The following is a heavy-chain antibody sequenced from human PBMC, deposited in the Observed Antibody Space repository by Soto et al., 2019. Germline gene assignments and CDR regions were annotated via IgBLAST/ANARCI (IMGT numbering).Heavy chain of an antibody. D-gene: IGHD3-3*01. CDR2: IYYSGST. CDR3: ARQYDFWSGYYSYYYYGMDV. J-gene: IGHJ6*02. V-gene: IGHV4-61*07. Sequence: HPPGKGLEWIGYIYYSGSTNYNPSLKSRVTISVDTSKNQFSLKLSSVTAADTAVYYCARQYDFWSGYYSYYYYGMDVWGQGTTVTVSS.